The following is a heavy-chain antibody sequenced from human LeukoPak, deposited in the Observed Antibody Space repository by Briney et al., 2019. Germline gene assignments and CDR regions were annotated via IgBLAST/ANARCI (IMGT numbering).Heavy chain of an antibody. CDR1: GRSISNSY. Sequence: SETLSLTCTVSGRSISNSYWSWVRQPAGKGLEWVGRIYTSGSTDYNPSLKSRVTMSVDTSKNQFSLNLKSVTAADTAIYYCARGPPPDFDCWGQGTLVTVSS. CDR2: IYTSGST. J-gene: IGHJ4*02. CDR3: ARGPPPDFDC. V-gene: IGHV4-4*07.